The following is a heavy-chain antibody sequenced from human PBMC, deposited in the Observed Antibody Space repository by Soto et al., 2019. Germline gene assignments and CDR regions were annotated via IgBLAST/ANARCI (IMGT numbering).Heavy chain of an antibody. J-gene: IGHJ6*02. CDR2: ISSSSSYI. CDR3: ARDLHTYYDFWSGYHAALYYYGMDV. CDR1: GFTCSSYS. V-gene: IGHV3-21*01. Sequence: GGSLRLWCAASGFTCSSYSMNWVRQSPGKGLEWVSSISSSSSYIYYADSVKGRFTISRDNAKNSLYLQMNSLRAEDTAVYYCARDLHTYYDFWSGYHAALYYYGMDVWGQGTTVTVSS. D-gene: IGHD3-3*01.